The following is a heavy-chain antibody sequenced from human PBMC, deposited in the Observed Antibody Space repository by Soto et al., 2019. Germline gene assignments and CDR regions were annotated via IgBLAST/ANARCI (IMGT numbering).Heavy chain of an antibody. V-gene: IGHV1-46*03. Sequence: SVKLSCKESGYTITSNYMHWVRQAPEQGLEWMGIINPSGGSTSYAQKFQGSVTMTRDTSTSTVYMELSSLRSEDTAVYYCARVHYDSSGYPYYFDYWGQGTLVTVSS. D-gene: IGHD3-22*01. CDR2: INPSGGST. J-gene: IGHJ4*02. CDR1: GYTITSNY. CDR3: ARVHYDSSGYPYYFDY.